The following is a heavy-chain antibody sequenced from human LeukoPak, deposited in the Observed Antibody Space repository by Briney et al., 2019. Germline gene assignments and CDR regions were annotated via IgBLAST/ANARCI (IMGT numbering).Heavy chain of an antibody. J-gene: IGHJ4*02. CDR2: INAGIGET. D-gene: IGHD6-19*01. V-gene: IGHV1-3*01. CDR1: GYTFTSYS. Sequence: ASVKVSCKASGYTFTSYSKYTIHWVRQAPGQRLEWMGWINAGIGETRYSQKFQGRVTFTGDTSANTVYMELNSLISEDTAVYYCARDSDTSDWSWVYWGQGTLVTVSS. CDR3: ARDSDTSDWSWVY.